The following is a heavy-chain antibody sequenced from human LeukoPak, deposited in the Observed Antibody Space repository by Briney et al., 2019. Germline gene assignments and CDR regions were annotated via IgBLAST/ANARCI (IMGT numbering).Heavy chain of an antibody. V-gene: IGHV3-74*01. CDR3: ARDHNYSYGYYYYYGMDV. D-gene: IGHD5-18*01. J-gene: IGHJ6*02. CDR2: INSDGSST. CDR1: GFTFSSYW. Sequence: GGSLRLSCAASGFTFSSYWMHWVRQAPGKGLVWVSRINSDGSSTSYADSVKGRFTISRDNAKNTLYLQMNSLRAEDTAVYYCARDHNYSYGYYYYYGMDVWGQGTTVTVSS.